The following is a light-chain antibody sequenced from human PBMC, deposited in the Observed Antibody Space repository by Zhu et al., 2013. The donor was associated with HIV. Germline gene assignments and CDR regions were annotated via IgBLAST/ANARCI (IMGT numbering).Light chain of an antibody. CDR2: GAS. CDR3: QHSNNGLLFT. J-gene: IGKJ3*01. Sequence: EIVLTQSPGTLSLSPGERAPLSCRASQSVINSYLAWYQQKPGQAPRLLIYGASTRATDIPARFAGNGSGTEFTLTISSLESEDFAVYFCQHSNNGLLFTFGLGPKLISN. V-gene: IGKV3-15*01. CDR1: QSVINSY.